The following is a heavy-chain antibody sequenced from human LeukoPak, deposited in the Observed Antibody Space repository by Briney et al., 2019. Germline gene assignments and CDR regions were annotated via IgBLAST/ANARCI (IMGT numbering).Heavy chain of an antibody. Sequence: ASVKVSCKASGYTFTSYDFNWVRHRNAQGLELMGWMNTNSSNTGYDQKFHGRVTITTSTSISTTYMELSSLRSEDTAEYYCASSPKVHGGSAGSYNWFDPWGQGTLVTVSS. V-gene: IGHV1-8*01. CDR2: MNTNSSNT. CDR3: ASSPKVHGGSAGSYNWFDP. J-gene: IGHJ5*02. CDR1: GYTFTSYD. D-gene: IGHD2-15*01.